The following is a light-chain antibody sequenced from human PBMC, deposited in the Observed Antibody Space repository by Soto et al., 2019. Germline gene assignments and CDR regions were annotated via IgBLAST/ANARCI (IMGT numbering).Light chain of an antibody. CDR1: ASLLHRNVNTL. Sequence: DIVLTQSPLSVTVNPGEPASISCTSNASLLHRNVNTLLDWYLQKPGQSPQLLIYLVSRRAPGVPDKISGGGSGTDFTLKISRVGAEDVGVYYCMQGLQTPRTFGQGTKVDNK. V-gene: IGKV2-28*01. CDR2: LVS. J-gene: IGKJ1*01. CDR3: MQGLQTPRT.